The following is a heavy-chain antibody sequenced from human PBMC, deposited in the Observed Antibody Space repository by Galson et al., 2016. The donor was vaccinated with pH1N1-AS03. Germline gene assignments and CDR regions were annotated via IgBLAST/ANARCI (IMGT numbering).Heavy chain of an antibody. J-gene: IGHJ5*02. CDR2: LSWNDDE. CDR1: GFSLRTRGLG. CDR3: ARGILANYDFWSGPFDWFDP. D-gene: IGHD3-3*01. Sequence: PALVKPPQSLTLTCTFSGFSLRTRGLGVGWIRQSPGPSLECLALLSWNDDERYNPSLKNQLPIAQDASKNQVVLQMTNMVPVDTATYYCARGILANYDFWSGPFDWFDPWGQGILVTVS. V-gene: IGHV2-5*01.